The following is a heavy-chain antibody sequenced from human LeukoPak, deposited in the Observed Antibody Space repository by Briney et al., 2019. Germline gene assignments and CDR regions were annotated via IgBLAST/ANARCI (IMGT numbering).Heavy chain of an antibody. D-gene: IGHD1-26*01. CDR3: AKDNSGNFLSPFDY. J-gene: IGHJ4*02. CDR1: RFTFSSYG. Sequence: GGSLRLSCAASRFTFSSYGMSWVRQAPGKGLEWVSSISGSGGSTYYADSVKGRFTMSRDNSKNTLDLQMSSLRAEDTAIYYCAKDNSGNFLSPFDYWGQGTLVAVSS. V-gene: IGHV3-23*01. CDR2: ISGSGGST.